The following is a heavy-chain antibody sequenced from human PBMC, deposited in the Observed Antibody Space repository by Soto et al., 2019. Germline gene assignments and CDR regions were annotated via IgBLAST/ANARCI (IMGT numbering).Heavy chain of an antibody. V-gene: IGHV3-21*06. Sequence: PSETLSLTCAVYGGSVNGYYWNWVRQAPGKGLEWVSSISSTTNYIYYGDSMKGRFTISRDNAKNSLYLEMNSLRAEDTAVYYCARESEDLTSNFDYWGQGTLVTVSS. CDR1: GGSVNGYY. CDR3: ARESEDLTSNFDY. CDR2: ISSTTNYI. J-gene: IGHJ4*02.